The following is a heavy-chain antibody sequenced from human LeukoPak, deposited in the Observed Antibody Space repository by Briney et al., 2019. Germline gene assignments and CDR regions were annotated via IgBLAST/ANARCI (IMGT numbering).Heavy chain of an antibody. CDR1: GYTFTSYD. V-gene: IGHV1-8*01. D-gene: IGHD3-22*01. CDR3: ATQIRTYYYDSSGYDLDY. Sequence: ASVKVSCKASGYTFTSYDINWVRQATGQGLEWMGWMNPNSGNTGYAQKFQGRVTMTRNTSISTAYMELSSLRSEDTAVYYCATQIRTYYYDSSGYDLDYWGQGTLVTVSS. CDR2: MNPNSGNT. J-gene: IGHJ4*02.